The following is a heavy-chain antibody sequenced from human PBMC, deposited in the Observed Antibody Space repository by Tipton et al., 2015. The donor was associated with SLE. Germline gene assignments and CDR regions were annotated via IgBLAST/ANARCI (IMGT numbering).Heavy chain of an antibody. V-gene: IGHV4-4*07. CDR1: GGSIGDNY. CDR2: FYTDGST. CDR3: ARAMAWTGDPLHFDY. Sequence: TLSLTCTVSGGSIGDNYWNWIRQSTGKGLEWIGRFYTDGSTRHKPSLESRVAISLDTSKNQFSLKLKSVTAADTAVYFCARAMAWTGDPLHFDYWGQGSLVTVSS. J-gene: IGHJ4*02. D-gene: IGHD3/OR15-3a*01.